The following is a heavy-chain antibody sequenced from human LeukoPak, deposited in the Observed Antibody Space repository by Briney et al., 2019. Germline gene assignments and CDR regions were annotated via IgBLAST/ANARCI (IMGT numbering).Heavy chain of an antibody. CDR1: GYSFTSYW. V-gene: IGHV5-51*01. J-gene: IGHJ3*02. CDR2: IYPGDSDT. CDR3: ASRYYYGSGSYYAFDI. D-gene: IGHD3-10*01. Sequence: PGESLKISCKGSGYSFTSYWIGWVRQMPGKGLEWMGIIYPGDSDTRYSPSFQGQVTISADKSISTAYLQWSSLKASDTAMYYCASRYYYGSGSYYAFDIWGQGTMVTVSS.